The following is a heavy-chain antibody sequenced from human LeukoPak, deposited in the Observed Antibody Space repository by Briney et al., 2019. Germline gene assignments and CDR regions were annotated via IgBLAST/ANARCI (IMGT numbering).Heavy chain of an antibody. V-gene: IGHV3-30-3*01. CDR3: AKDDVLYYYDSSGYYPDY. J-gene: IGHJ4*02. D-gene: IGHD3-22*01. CDR1: GFTFSSYA. CDR2: ISYDGSNE. Sequence: HPGGSLRLSCAASGFTFSSYAMHWVRQAPGKGLEWVAVISYDGSNEYYADSVKGRFTISRDNSKNTLYLQMNSLRAEDTAVYYCAKDDVLYYYDSSGYYPDYWGQGTLVTVSS.